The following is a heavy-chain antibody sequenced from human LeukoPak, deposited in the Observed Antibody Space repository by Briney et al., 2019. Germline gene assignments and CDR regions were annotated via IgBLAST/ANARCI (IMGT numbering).Heavy chain of an antibody. J-gene: IGHJ4*02. CDR1: GFTFSSYC. CDR2: IRCDGSNK. Sequence: GGSLRLSCAASGFTFSSYCMHWVRQAPGKGLEWVALIRCDGSNKYYADSVKGRLTISRDNSKNTLYLQMNSLRAEDTDVYYCAMGYGSGFPPYHFDYWGQATLVTVSS. V-gene: IGHV3-30*02. D-gene: IGHD3-10*01. CDR3: AMGYGSGFPPYHFDY.